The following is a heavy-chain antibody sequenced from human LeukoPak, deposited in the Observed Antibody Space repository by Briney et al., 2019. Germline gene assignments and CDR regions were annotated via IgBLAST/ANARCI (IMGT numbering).Heavy chain of an antibody. Sequence: SETLSLTCTVSGGSISSYYWSWIRQPPGKGLEWVGYIYYSGSTNYNPSLKSRVTISVDPSKNQFSLKLSSVTAADTAVYYCARDLEAVAGHNWFDPWGQGTLVTVSS. CDR1: GGSISSYY. CDR2: IYYSGST. V-gene: IGHV4-59*01. J-gene: IGHJ5*02. D-gene: IGHD6-19*01. CDR3: ARDLEAVAGHNWFDP.